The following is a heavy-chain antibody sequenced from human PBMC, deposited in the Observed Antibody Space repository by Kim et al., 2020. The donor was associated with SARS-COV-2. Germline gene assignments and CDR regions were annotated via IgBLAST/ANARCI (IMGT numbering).Heavy chain of an antibody. V-gene: IGHV3-33*05. D-gene: IGHD2-2*01. CDR2: ISYDGSNK. CDR3: ARVGYCSSTSCYWGWFYP. Sequence: GGSLRLSCAASGFTFSSYGMHWVRQAPGKGLEWVAVISYDGSNKYYADSVKGRFTISRDNSKNTLYLQMNSLRAEDTAVYYCARVGYCSSTSCYWGWFYPWGQGTLVTVSS. CDR1: GFTFSSYG. J-gene: IGHJ5*02.